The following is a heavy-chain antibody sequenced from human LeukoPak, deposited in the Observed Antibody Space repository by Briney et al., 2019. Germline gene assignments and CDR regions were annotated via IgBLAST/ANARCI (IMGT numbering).Heavy chain of an antibody. CDR1: GYTFTGYY. J-gene: IGHJ6*03. V-gene: IGHV1-2*02. D-gene: IGHD4-17*01. CDR3: ARDHLTLRGEDYGDYDRTISDYYYYYMDV. Sequence: ASVKVSCKASGYTFTGYYMHWVRQAPGQGLEWMGWINPNSGGTNYAQKFQGRVTMTRDTSISTAYMELSRLRSDDTAVYYCARDHLTLRGEDYGDYDRTISDYYYYYMDVWGKGTTVTISS. CDR2: INPNSGGT.